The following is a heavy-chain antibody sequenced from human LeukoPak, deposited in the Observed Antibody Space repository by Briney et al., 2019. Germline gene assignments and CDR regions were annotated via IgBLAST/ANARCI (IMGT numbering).Heavy chain of an antibody. V-gene: IGHV1-2*07. D-gene: IGHD5-18*01. Sequence: ATVKVSCKASGYTFTDYYIYWLRQAPGQGLEWMGWINPKNGDTHYAHKFQGRVTMTKDTSISTAYMELTRLTSDDTAVYYCARDGYNYGYPYLDYWGQGTLVTVSS. CDR1: GYTFTDYY. J-gene: IGHJ4*02. CDR2: INPKNGDT. CDR3: ARDGYNYGYPYLDY.